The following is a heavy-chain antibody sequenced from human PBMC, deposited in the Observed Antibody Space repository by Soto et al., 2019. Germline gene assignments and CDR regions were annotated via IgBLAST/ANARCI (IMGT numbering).Heavy chain of an antibody. CDR3: AHKPLGSGWSGYYFDY. D-gene: IGHD6-19*01. Sequence: QITLKESGPTLVKPTQTLTLTCTFSGFSLSTSGVGVGWIRQPPGKALEWLALIYWDGDKRYSPFLKSRLTITKDTSKNQVVLTMTNMEPVDTATYYCAHKPLGSGWSGYYFDYWGQGTLVTVSA. CDR2: IYWDGDK. J-gene: IGHJ4*02. V-gene: IGHV2-5*02. CDR1: GFSLSTSGVG.